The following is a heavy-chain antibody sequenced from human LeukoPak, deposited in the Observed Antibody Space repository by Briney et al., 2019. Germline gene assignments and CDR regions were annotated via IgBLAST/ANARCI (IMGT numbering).Heavy chain of an antibody. CDR2: INHSGST. J-gene: IGHJ4*02. D-gene: IGHD3-10*01. CDR3: ARLPMVRGVYFDY. V-gene: IGHV4-34*01. Sequence: PSETLSLTCAVYGGSFSGYYWSWIRQPPGKGLEWIGEINHSGSTNYNPSLKSRVTISVDTSKNQFSLKLSSVTAADTAVYYCARLPMVRGVYFDYWGQGTLVTVSS. CDR1: GGSFSGYY.